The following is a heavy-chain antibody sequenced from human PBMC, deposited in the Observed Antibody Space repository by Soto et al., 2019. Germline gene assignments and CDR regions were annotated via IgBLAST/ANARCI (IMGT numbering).Heavy chain of an antibody. CDR2: ISGSGGST. CDR3: AKDQGYYYGSGSYVGFDY. Sequence: EVQLLESGGGLVQPGGSLRLSCAASGFTFSSYAMSWVRQAPGKGLEWVSAISGSGGSTYYADSGKGRFTISRDNSKNTLYLQMNSLRAEDTAVYYCAKDQGYYYGSGSYVGFDYWGQGTLVTVSS. CDR1: GFTFSSYA. V-gene: IGHV3-23*01. D-gene: IGHD3-10*01. J-gene: IGHJ4*02.